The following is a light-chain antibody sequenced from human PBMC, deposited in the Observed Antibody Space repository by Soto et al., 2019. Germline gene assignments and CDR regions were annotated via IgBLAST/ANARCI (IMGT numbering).Light chain of an antibody. CDR1: TSSIGSNY. CDR2: GVS. V-gene: IGLV2-14*01. J-gene: IGLJ1*01. Sequence: QSVLTQPPSASGTPGQRVTISCSGSTSSIGSNYVYWYQQHPGKAPKLMIYGVSNRPSGVSNRFSGSKSGNTASLTISGLQADDEADYYCSSHTISSALQVFGTGTKVTVL. CDR3: SSHTISSALQV.